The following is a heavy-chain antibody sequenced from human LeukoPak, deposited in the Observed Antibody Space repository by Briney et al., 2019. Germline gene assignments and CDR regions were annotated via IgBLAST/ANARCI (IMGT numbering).Heavy chain of an antibody. CDR1: GGSITSYY. D-gene: IGHD6-13*01. CDR2: MYYSGTS. CDR3: ARQEAAAGVYYYYGMDV. Sequence: PSETLSLTCTVSGGSITSYYWSWIRQPPGMGLEWIGYMYYSGTSYYTPPLKSRVTISVDTSKNQFSLKLSSVTAADTAVYYCARQEAAAGVYYYYGMDVWGQGTTVTVSS. V-gene: IGHV4-59*08. J-gene: IGHJ6*02.